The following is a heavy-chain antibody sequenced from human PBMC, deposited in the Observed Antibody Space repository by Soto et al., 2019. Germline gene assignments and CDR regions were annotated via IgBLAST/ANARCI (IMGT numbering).Heavy chain of an antibody. CDR1: GYTFTSYY. V-gene: IGHV1-46*01. CDR3: ARGYRTDYYDSSGYYDRFDY. CDR2: INPSGGST. Sequence: SVKVSCKASGYTFTSYYMHWVRQAPGQGLEWMGIINPSGGSTSYAQKFQGRVTMTRDTSTSTVYMELSSLRSEDTAVYYCARGYRTDYYDSSGYYDRFDYWGQGTLVTVSS. J-gene: IGHJ4*02. D-gene: IGHD3-22*01.